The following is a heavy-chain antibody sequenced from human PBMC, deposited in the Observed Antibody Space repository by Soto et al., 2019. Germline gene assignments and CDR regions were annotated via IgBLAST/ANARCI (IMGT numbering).Heavy chain of an antibody. J-gene: IGHJ6*02. CDR2: ISSRGDT. Sequence: GGSLRLSCAASGFSFSTYSMNWVRQAPGKGLEWVSSISSRGDTYYADSVKGRFTISRDNAKNSVSLQMDSPRAEDAAVYYCAREETAWPLAYGLDVWGQGTTVTVYS. V-gene: IGHV3-21*01. D-gene: IGHD2-21*02. CDR3: AREETAWPLAYGLDV. CDR1: GFSFSTYS.